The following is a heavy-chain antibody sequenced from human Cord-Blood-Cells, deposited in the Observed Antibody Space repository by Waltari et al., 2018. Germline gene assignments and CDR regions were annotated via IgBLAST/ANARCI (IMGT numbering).Heavy chain of an antibody. J-gene: IGHJ4*02. Sequence: TSHDIHWVRQATGQGIAWMGWRNPNSGNTGYAQKFQGRVTMTRNTSISTAYMGLSSLRSEDTAVYYCARGSVATIDYWGQGTLVTVSS. CDR1: TSHD. V-gene: IGHV1-8*01. CDR3: ARGSVATIDY. CDR2: RNPNSGNT. D-gene: IGHD5-12*01.